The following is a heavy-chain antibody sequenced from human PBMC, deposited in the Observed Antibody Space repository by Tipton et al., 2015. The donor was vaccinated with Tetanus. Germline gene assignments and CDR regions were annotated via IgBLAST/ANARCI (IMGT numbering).Heavy chain of an antibody. CDR2: IYASGTT. CDR1: GGSITRGAYS. V-gene: IGHV4-30-2*01. CDR3: ARYNSYFYAMDV. J-gene: IGHJ6*02. D-gene: IGHD5-24*01. Sequence: TLSLTCALSGGSITRGAYSWSWIRQPPGKGLEWIGYIYASGTTYSNPSLKSRVTISVGETKRQFSLNLTSVTAADTAVYYCARYNSYFYAMDVWGQGTTVTVSS.